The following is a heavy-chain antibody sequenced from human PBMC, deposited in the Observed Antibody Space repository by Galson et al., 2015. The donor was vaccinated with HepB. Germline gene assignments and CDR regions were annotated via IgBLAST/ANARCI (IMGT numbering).Heavy chain of an antibody. Sequence: SLRLSCAASGFTFSSYDMHWVRQAPGKGLEWVAVVWYDGSNTYYVDSVKGRFTISRDNSKNTLYLQMNSLSAEDTAVYYCAKDYYYDSSGYEPLDYWGQGTLVTVSS. J-gene: IGHJ4*02. V-gene: IGHV3-33*06. CDR3: AKDYYYDSSGYEPLDY. CDR2: VWYDGSNT. D-gene: IGHD3-22*01. CDR1: GFTFSSYD.